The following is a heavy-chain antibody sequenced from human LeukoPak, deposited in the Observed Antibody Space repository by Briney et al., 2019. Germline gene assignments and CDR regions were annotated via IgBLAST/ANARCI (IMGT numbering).Heavy chain of an antibody. J-gene: IGHJ3*02. Sequence: GGSLRLSCAASGFTFDDYGMSWVRQAPGKGLEWVSGINWNGGSTGYADSVKGRFTISRAKTKTSRYLQMNILRAEDTVLYCCARWSIFGVLMGAGDAFDIWGQGTMVTVSS. CDR3: ARWSIFGVLMGAGDAFDI. CDR1: GFTFDDYG. D-gene: IGHD3-3*01. V-gene: IGHV3-20*04. CDR2: INWNGGST.